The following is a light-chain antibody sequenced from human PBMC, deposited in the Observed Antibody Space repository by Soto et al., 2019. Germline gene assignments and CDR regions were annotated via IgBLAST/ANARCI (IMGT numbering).Light chain of an antibody. Sequence: QSVLTQPASVSGSPGQSITISCTGTSSDVGGYNYVSWYQQHPGKAPKLLIYEVTYRPSGVSNRFSGSKSGNTPSLTISGLQAEDEADYFCGSYTSSNTLVFGTGTQLTVL. J-gene: IGLJ1*01. CDR1: SSDVGGYNY. CDR2: EVT. V-gene: IGLV2-14*03. CDR3: GSYTSSNTLV.